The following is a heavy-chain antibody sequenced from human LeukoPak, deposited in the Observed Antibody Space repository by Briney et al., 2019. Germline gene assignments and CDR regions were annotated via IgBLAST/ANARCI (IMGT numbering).Heavy chain of an antibody. V-gene: IGHV3-20*04. D-gene: IGHD2-8*01. Sequence: GGSLRLSCAASGFTFEDFGMSWVRQLPGQKLEWVSGINWNGGTTGYANSVKGRFTISRDNARNSLYLQMDSLRAEDTALYYCAKSSMLYYYYYMDVWGKGITVTVSS. CDR3: AKSSMLYYYYYMDV. J-gene: IGHJ6*03. CDR2: INWNGGTT. CDR1: GFTFEDFG.